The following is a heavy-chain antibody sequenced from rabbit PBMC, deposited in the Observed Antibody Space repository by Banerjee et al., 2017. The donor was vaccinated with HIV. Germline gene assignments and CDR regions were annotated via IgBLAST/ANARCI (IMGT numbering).Heavy chain of an antibody. Sequence: QEQLEESGGDLVKPEGSLTLTCTASGFSFSSYGVSWVRQAPGKGLEWIACINTSSGNTVYASWAKGRFTISKTSSTTVTLQMTSLTAADTATYFCARYADSSWYTFNLWGPGTLVTVS. CDR1: GFSFSSYG. CDR3: ARYADSSWYTFNL. D-gene: IGHD8-1*01. V-gene: IGHV1S45*01. CDR2: INTSSGNT. J-gene: IGHJ4*01.